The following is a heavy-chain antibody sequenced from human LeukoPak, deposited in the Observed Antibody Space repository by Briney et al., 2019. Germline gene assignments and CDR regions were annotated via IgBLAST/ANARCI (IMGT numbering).Heavy chain of an antibody. CDR2: VSSGSSYI. V-gene: IGHV3-21*01. J-gene: IGHJ6*03. CDR1: GFTFSTYS. Sequence: GGSLRLSCAASGFTFSTYSMNWVRQAPGKGLEWVSSVSSGSSYIYYADSLKGRFTISRDKAKNSLYLQMTSLRAEDTAVYYCAKDRTDYYYYYMDVWGKGTTVTVSS. CDR3: AKDRTDYYYYYMDV.